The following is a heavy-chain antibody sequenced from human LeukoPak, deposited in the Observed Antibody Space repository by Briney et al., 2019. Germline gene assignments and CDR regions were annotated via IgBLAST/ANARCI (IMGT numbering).Heavy chain of an antibody. CDR3: ARSTDYGDYYYYGMDV. Sequence: GGSLRLSCAASGFTFNTYSMNWVRQAPGKGLEWVSYISSSSSIIYYADSVKGRFTISRDNAKNSLYLQMNSRRAEGTAVYYCARSTDYGDYYYYGMDVWGQGTTVTVSS. D-gene: IGHD4-17*01. CDR1: GFTFNTYS. V-gene: IGHV3-48*04. J-gene: IGHJ6*02. CDR2: ISSSSSII.